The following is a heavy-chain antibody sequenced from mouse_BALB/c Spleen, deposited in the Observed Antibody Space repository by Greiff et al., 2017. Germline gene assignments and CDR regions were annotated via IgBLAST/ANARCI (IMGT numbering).Heavy chain of an antibody. Sequence: EVKLMESGGGLVKPGGSLKLSCAASGFTFSSYAMSWVRQSPEKRLEWVAEISSGGSYTYYPDTVTGRFTISRDNAKNTLYLEMSSLRSEETAMYYCARDRAMMTTRDYYAMDYWGQGTSVTVSS. CDR2: ISSGGSYT. CDR1: GFTFSSYA. D-gene: IGHD2-4*01. CDR3: ARDRAMMTTRDYYAMDY. V-gene: IGHV5-9-4*01. J-gene: IGHJ4*01.